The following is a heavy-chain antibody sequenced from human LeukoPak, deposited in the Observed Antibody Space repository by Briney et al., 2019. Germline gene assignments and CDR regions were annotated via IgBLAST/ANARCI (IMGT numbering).Heavy chain of an antibody. Sequence: ASVKVSCKASGYTFTSYGISWVRQAPGQGLEWMGWISAYNGNTNYAQKLQGRVTITADESTSTAYMELSSLRSEDTAVYYCARGAYCSSTSCYGAEGYYYYGMDVWGQGTTVTVSS. CDR3: ARGAYCSSTSCYGAEGYYYYGMDV. CDR1: GYTFTSYG. CDR2: ISAYNGNT. D-gene: IGHD2-2*01. J-gene: IGHJ6*02. V-gene: IGHV1-18*01.